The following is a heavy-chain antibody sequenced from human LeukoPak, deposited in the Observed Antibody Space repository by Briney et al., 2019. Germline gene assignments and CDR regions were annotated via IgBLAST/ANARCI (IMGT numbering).Heavy chain of an antibody. CDR1: GYTFSSHS. D-gene: IGHD2-21*02. CDR3: ARDRDWHFDY. V-gene: IGHV1-46*01. Sequence: ASVKVSCKASGYTFSSHSKHWVRQAPGQGLEWMGIINPSVDVTTYAQNFQGRVIMTGDMSTSTVYMELSSLRSEDTAVYYCARDRDWHFDYWGQGTLVTVSS. J-gene: IGHJ4*02. CDR2: INPSVDVT.